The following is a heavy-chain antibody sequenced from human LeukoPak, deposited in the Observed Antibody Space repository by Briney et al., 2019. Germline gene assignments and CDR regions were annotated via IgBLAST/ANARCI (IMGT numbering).Heavy chain of an antibody. D-gene: IGHD3-10*01. Sequence: TGGSLRLSCVGSGFTFSNYSFNWVRQAPGKGLEWVSSISKGSGYIYQTDSVKGRFTISRDNAKNSLFLEMNSLRVEDTAVYYRVRDMGRESIFDYWGQGTLVTVSS. CDR3: VRDMGRESIFDY. CDR2: ISKGSGYI. CDR1: GFTFSNYS. J-gene: IGHJ4*02. V-gene: IGHV3-21*01.